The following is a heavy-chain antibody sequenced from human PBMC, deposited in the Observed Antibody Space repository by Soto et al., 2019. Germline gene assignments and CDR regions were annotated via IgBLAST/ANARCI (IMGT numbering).Heavy chain of an antibody. J-gene: IGHJ6*04. V-gene: IGHV3-23*01. D-gene: IGHD6-19*01. CDR1: GFTFSSYA. CDR3: AKVWRGSGWSPQMDV. CDR2: ISGSGGST. Sequence: PGGSLRLSCAASGFTFSSYAMSWVRQAPGKGLEWVSAISGSGGSTYYADSVKGRFTISRDNSKNTLYLQMNSLRAEDTAVYYCAKVWRGSGWSPQMDVWGKGTTVTVSS.